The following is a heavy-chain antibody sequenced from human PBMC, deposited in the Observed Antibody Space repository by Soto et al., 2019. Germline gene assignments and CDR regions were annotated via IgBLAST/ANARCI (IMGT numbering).Heavy chain of an antibody. Sequence: SETLSLTCTFSVAPISSSYWSWIRQPPGKGLEWIGYIYYSGSTNYNPSLKSRVTISVDTSKNQFSLKLSSVTAADTAVYYCARHTTNWWFEPWGQGTLVTVSS. D-gene: IGHD7-27*01. CDR1: VAPISSSY. V-gene: IGHV4-59*01. J-gene: IGHJ5*02. CDR2: IYYSGST. CDR3: ARHTTNWWFEP.